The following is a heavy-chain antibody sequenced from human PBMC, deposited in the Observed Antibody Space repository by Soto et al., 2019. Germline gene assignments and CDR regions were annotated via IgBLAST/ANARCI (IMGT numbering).Heavy chain of an antibody. Sequence: QVQLVQSGAEVKKPGASVKVSCKASGYTFTSYAMHWVRQAPGQSLEWLGWIKAGNGNTKYSQKTQGRVTITRDTAAIKAYMELSSLRSEDTAVYYCARDVGATDYWGQGTLVTVSS. J-gene: IGHJ4*02. V-gene: IGHV1-3*01. CDR3: ARDVGATDY. D-gene: IGHD1-26*01. CDR2: IKAGNGNT. CDR1: GYTFTSYA.